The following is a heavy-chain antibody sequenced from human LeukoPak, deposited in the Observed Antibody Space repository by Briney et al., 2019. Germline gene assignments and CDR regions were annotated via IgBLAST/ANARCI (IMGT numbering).Heavy chain of an antibody. Sequence: SETLSLTCTVSGGSISNYYWSWIRQPPGNGLEWIGYIYYSGSTNYNPSLKSRVTISVDTSKDQFSLKLSSATAADTAVYYCARQVEYSGYDLMDYWGQGTLVTVSS. CDR3: ARQVEYSGYDLMDY. D-gene: IGHD5-12*01. CDR2: IYYSGST. CDR1: GGSISNYY. V-gene: IGHV4-59*08. J-gene: IGHJ4*02.